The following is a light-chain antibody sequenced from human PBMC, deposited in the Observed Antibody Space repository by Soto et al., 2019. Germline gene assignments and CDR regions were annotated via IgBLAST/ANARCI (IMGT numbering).Light chain of an antibody. CDR2: EVS. J-gene: IGLJ1*01. CDR3: SSYTSSDTYV. Sequence: QSVLTQPASVSGSPGQSITISCTGTSSDVGGYNYVSWYQQHPGEASKLMIYEVSNQPSGVSNRFSGSKSGNTASLTISGLQAEDEADYYCSSYTSSDTYVFGTGTMLTVL. CDR1: SSDVGGYNY. V-gene: IGLV2-14*01.